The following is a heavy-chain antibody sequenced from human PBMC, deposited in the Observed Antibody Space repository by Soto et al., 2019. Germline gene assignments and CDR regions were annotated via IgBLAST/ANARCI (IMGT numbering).Heavy chain of an antibody. D-gene: IGHD2-2*01. CDR1: CGTIISYY. V-gene: IGHV4-59*01. CDR3: ARRSTSYYYYMDV. Sequence: SETLPHTYTVACGTIISYYWSWIRQPPGKGLEWIGYIYYSGSTNYNPSLKSRVTISVDTSKNQFSLKLSSVTAADTAVYYCARRSTSYYYYMDVWGKGTTVTVSS. CDR2: IYYSGST. J-gene: IGHJ6*03.